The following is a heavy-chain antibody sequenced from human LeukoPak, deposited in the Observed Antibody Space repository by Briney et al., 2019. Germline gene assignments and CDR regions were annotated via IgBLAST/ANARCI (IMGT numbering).Heavy chain of an antibody. CDR1: GGSISSGSYY. D-gene: IGHD6-13*01. V-gene: IGHV4-61*02. CDR2: IYTSGST. Sequence: SETLSLTCTVSGGSISSGSYYWSWIRQPAGKGLEWIGRIYTSGSTNYNPSLKSRVTISVDTSKNQFSLKLSSVTAADTAVYYCARGPNSGYSSSWYDFDYWGQGTLVSPSS. CDR3: ARGPNSGYSSSWYDFDY. J-gene: IGHJ4*02.